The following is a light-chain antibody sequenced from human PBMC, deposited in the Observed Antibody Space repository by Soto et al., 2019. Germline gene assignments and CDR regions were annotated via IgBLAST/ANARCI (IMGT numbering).Light chain of an antibody. J-gene: IGKJ2*01. Sequence: DIQMTQSPSTLSASVGDSVTISCRASQSISHYLAWFQQKPGKAPKPLIYDASRLKTGVPSRFSGSTSGTEFTLTIRSLQPDDSAIYFCQQYNNYWRTFGQGTKV. CDR3: QQYNNYWRT. V-gene: IGKV1-5*01. CDR1: QSISHY. CDR2: DAS.